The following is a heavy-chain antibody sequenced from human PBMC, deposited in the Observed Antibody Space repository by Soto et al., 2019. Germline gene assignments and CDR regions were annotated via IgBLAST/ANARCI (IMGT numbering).Heavy chain of an antibody. D-gene: IGHD4-4*01. J-gene: IGHJ6*02. CDR3: VAGRNHYYYYTMDV. CDR2: IALGSGTT. Sequence: GASVKVSCKTSGFTLNRSAVQWVRQTRGQRLEWIGWIALGSGTTTYAQKFQGRVTFTGDTSTSTVYMELSGLRSEDMAVYYCVAGRNHYYYYTMDVWGQGTTVTVSS. V-gene: IGHV1-58*01. CDR1: GFTLNRSA.